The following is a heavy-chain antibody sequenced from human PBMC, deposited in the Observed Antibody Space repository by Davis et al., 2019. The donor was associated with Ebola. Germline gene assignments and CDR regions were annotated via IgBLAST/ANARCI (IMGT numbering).Heavy chain of an antibody. CDR1: GFTFSNYY. CDR2: ISSSSSYT. CDR3: ARGKMATIPDYFDY. V-gene: IGHV3-11*06. D-gene: IGHD5-24*01. J-gene: IGHJ4*02. Sequence: PAGSLRLSCAASGFTFSNYYMNWIRQAPGKGLEWVSYISSSSSYTNYEDSVKGRLTISRDNAKNSLYLQMNSLRDEDTAVYYCARGKMATIPDYFDYWGQGTLVTVSS.